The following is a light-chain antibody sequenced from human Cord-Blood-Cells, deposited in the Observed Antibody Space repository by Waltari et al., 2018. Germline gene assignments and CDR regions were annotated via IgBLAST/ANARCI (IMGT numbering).Light chain of an antibody. J-gene: IGLJ3*02. CDR2: AVS. V-gene: IGLV2-14*01. Sequence: QSALTQPASVSGSPGQSITISCTGTSSDVGGYNYVSWYQQHPGKAPKLIIYAVSKRPSGVSNRFSGSKSGNTASLTISGLQAEDEADYYCSSYTSSSTYWVFGGGTKLTVL. CDR1: SSDVGGYNY. CDR3: SSYTSSSTYWV.